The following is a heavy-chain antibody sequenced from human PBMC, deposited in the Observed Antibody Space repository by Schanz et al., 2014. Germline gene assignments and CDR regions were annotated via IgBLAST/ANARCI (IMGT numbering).Heavy chain of an antibody. CDR3: ARENLNWEAFDI. V-gene: IGHV3-21*04. J-gene: IGHJ4*02. CDR1: GFTFSDYA. D-gene: IGHD7-27*01. Sequence: EVQLAESGGGLVKPGGSLRLSCAPSGFTFSDYAMNWVRQAPGKGLEWVASISSLGNYIYYADSMKGRFTISRDNAKNSLYLQINSLRPEDTAVFYCARENLNWEAFDIWGQGTLVTVSS. CDR2: ISSLGNYI.